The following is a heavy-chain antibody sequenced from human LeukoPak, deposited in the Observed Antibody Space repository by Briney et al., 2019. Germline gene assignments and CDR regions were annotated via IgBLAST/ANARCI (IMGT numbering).Heavy chain of an antibody. V-gene: IGHV4-61*02. CDR3: ARGWELLSY. J-gene: IGHJ4*02. Sequence: SETLSLTCSVSGGSISSGNYYWNWIRQPAGKGLDWIGRIHVSGNTNLNPSLKSRVTISVDTSKNQFSLNLRSVTAADTAVYHCARGWELLSYWGRGTLVIVSS. D-gene: IGHD4-23*01. CDR2: IHVSGNT. CDR1: GGSISSGNYY.